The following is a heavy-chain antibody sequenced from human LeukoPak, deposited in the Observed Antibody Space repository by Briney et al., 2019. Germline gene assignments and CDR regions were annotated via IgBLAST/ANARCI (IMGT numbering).Heavy chain of an antibody. CDR1: GFTVSSNY. CDR3: ASGLRLGELSFNY. Sequence: GGSLRLSCAASGFTVSSNYMSWVRQAPGKELEWVSVIYSGGSTYYADSVKGRFTISRDDSKNTLYLQMNSLRAEDTAVYYCASGLRLGELSFNYWGRGTLVTVSS. D-gene: IGHD3-16*02. CDR2: IYSGGST. V-gene: IGHV3-53*01. J-gene: IGHJ4*02.